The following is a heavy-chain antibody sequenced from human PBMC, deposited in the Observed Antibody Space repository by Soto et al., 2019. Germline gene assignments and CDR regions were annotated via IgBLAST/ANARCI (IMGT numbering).Heavy chain of an antibody. D-gene: IGHD5-12*01. V-gene: IGHV1-2*02. CDR1: GYMFTGYY. Sequence: ASVKVSCKASGYMFTGYYMHWVRQAPGQGLEWMGWINPDSGGTNHQQKFQGRVTMTRDTSISTAYLELSSLRSDDTAVYYCTRTVATFKFDYWGQGTLVTVSS. J-gene: IGHJ4*02. CDR2: INPDSGGT. CDR3: TRTVATFKFDY.